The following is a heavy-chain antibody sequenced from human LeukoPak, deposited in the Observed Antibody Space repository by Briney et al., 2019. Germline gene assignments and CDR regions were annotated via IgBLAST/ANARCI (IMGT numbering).Heavy chain of an antibody. CDR1: GFTFSSYA. J-gene: IGHJ4*02. D-gene: IGHD2-21*02. CDR2: ISYDGSNE. Sequence: PGRSLRLSCAASGFTFSSYAMHWVRQAPGKGLEWVAVISYDGSNEYYADSVKGRFTISRDNSKNTLYLQMNSLRAEDTAVYYCARDRDCGGDCYSAPDYWGQGTLVTVSS. V-gene: IGHV3-30-3*01. CDR3: ARDRDCGGDCYSAPDY.